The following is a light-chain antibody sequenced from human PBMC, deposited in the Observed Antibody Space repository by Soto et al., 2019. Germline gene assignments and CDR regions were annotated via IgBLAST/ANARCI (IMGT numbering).Light chain of an antibody. CDR2: EVN. CDR1: SSDVGGYNY. CDR3: SSYTSSSTWV. Sequence: QSALTQPASVSGSPGQSITISCTGTSSDVGGYNYVSWYQQHPGEAPKLMISEVNNRPSGVSNRFSGSKSGNTASLTISGLQAEDEADYYCSSYTSSSTWVFGGGTKVTVL. J-gene: IGLJ2*01. V-gene: IGLV2-14*01.